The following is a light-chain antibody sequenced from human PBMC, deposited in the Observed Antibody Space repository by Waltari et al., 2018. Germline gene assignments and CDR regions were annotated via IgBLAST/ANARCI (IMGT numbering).Light chain of an antibody. V-gene: IGKV3-20*01. J-gene: IGKJ2*01. CDR1: QTISNY. CDR2: DAS. CDR3: QQYGSSPT. Sequence: EIVLTQSPGTLSLSPGERATLSCRASQTISNYLAWYQQKPGQAPMLLIYDASSRAIGIPDRFSGSGSGTDFTLTISRLEPEDFAMYYCQQYGSSPTFGQGTKLEIK.